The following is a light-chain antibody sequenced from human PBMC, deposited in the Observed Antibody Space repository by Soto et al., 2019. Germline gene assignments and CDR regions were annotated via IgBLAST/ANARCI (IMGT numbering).Light chain of an antibody. CDR2: DAS. Sequence: DIQMTQSPSTLSAAVGDRVTITCRASQTITSWLAWYQQKPGKAPKFLIYDASTLETGVPSRFSGSGSGTEFTLTISSLQPDDFATYYCQQYNSYPYTFGQGTKLEIK. V-gene: IGKV1-5*01. CDR1: QTITSW. CDR3: QQYNSYPYT. J-gene: IGKJ2*01.